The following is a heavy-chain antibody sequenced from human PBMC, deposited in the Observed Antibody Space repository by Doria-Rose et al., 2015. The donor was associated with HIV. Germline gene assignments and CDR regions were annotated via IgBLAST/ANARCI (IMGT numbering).Heavy chain of an antibody. J-gene: IGHJ4*02. V-gene: IGHV2-26*01. CDR3: ARIKSSRWYHKYYFDF. CDR1: GVSLSSPGMG. Sequence: QVTLKESGPVLVKPTETLTLTCTVSGVSLSSPGMGVSWIRQPPGKALEWLANIFSDDERYYKTSLKSGLTISRGTSKSQVVLTMTDMDPVDTATYYCARIKSSRWYHKYYFDFWGQGTLVIVSA. D-gene: IGHD6-13*01. CDR2: IFSDDER.